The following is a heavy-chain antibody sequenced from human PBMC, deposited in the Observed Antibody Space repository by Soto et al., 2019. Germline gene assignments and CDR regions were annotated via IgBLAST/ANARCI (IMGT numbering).Heavy chain of an antibody. V-gene: IGHV1-18*01. CDR2: ISAYNGNT. J-gene: IGHJ6*02. Sequence: ASVKVCCKASGDTFTCYGISWVRQAPGQGLEWMGWISAYNGNTNYAQKLQGRVTMTTDTSTSTAYMELRSLRSDDTAVYYCARYCSGGSCYYYYGMDVWGQGTTVTVSS. D-gene: IGHD2-15*01. CDR3: ARYCSGGSCYYYYGMDV. CDR1: GDTFTCYG.